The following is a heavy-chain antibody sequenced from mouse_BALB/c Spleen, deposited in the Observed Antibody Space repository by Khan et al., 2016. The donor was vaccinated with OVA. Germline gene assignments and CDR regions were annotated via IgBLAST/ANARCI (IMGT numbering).Heavy chain of an antibody. Sequence: QVQLQQSGAELAKPGASVKMSCKASGYTFTTYWMHWVKQRPGQGLEWIGYIDPSTGYTEYNQKFKVKATLTTDKSSSTAYLQLSSLTSEDSAVYYCARRGVYGIFAYWGQGTLVTVSA. CDR2: IDPSTGYT. V-gene: IGHV1-7*01. CDR1: GYTFTTYW. D-gene: IGHD2-1*01. J-gene: IGHJ3*01. CDR3: ARRGVYGIFAY.